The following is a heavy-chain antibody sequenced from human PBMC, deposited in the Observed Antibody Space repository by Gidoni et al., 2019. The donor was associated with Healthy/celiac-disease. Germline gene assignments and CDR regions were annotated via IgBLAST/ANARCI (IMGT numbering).Heavy chain of an antibody. J-gene: IGHJ3*02. CDR1: GYSFTSSW. CDR3: ASLTLGVVVPAAMGAFDI. V-gene: IGHV5-51*01. D-gene: IGHD2-2*01. Sequence: EVQLVQSGAEVKKPGESLKISCKGSGYSFTSSWIGWVRQMPGKGLEWMGISYPGDSDTRYSPSFQGQVTISADKSISTAYLQWSSLKASDTSMYYWASLTLGVVVPAAMGAFDIWGQGTMVTVSS. CDR2: SYPGDSDT.